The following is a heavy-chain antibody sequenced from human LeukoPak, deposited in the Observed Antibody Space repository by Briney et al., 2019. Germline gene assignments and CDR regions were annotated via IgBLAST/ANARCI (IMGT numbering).Heavy chain of an antibody. CDR3: AREPGTYSSSWYYYYYGMDV. D-gene: IGHD6-13*01. CDR1: GGSISSGGYY. V-gene: IGHV4-31*03. Sequence: SQTLSLTCTVSGGSISSGGYYWSWIRQHPGKGLEWVGYTYYSGSTYYNPSLKSRVTISVDTSKNQFSLKLSSGTAADTAVYYCAREPGTYSSSWYYYYYGMDVWGQGTTVTVSS. J-gene: IGHJ6*02. CDR2: TYYSGST.